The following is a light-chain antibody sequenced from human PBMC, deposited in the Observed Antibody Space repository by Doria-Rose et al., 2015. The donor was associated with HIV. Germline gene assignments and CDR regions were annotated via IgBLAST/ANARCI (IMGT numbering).Light chain of an antibody. CDR3: HQYGTSWT. CDR1: QSFSSTY. Sequence: IVLTQSPGTLSLSPGARAALSCRASQSFSSTYLAWYQQKPGQAPSLLIYDGSTTATGIPDRFSASGSGTDFTLTINRLEPEDFALYYCHQYGTSWTFGQGTKVEI. CDR2: DGS. J-gene: IGKJ1*01. V-gene: IGKV3-20*01.